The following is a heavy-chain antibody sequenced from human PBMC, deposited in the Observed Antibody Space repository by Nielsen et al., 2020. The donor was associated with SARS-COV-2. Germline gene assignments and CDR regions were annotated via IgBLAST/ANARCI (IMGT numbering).Heavy chain of an antibody. V-gene: IGHV3-48*03. CDR2: ISSSGSTI. Sequence: GGSLRLSCAASGFTFSSYEMNWVRQAPGKGLEWVSYISSSGSTIYYADSVKGRFTISRDNAKNSLYLQMNSLRAEDTAVYYCASVAYDILTGYYLYWGQGTLVTVSS. CDR3: ASVAYDILTGYYLY. J-gene: IGHJ4*02. CDR1: GFTFSSYE. D-gene: IGHD3-9*01.